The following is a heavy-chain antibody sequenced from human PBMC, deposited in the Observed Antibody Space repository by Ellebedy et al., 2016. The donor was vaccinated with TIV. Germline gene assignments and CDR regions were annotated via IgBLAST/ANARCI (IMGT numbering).Heavy chain of an antibody. CDR2: IRQEGDEI. V-gene: IGHV3-7*01. D-gene: IGHD4-17*01. J-gene: IGHJ5*02. Sequence: GGSLRLSCAASGFNFRSYWMTWVRQAPGKGLEWVAKIRQEGDEIYYVESVKGRFTISRDNAKNSLFLQRNSLRVKDTAVYYCARRASYGDYAVQVNPWFDPWGQGTLVTVSS. CDR3: ARRASYGDYAVQVNPWFDP. CDR1: GFNFRSYW.